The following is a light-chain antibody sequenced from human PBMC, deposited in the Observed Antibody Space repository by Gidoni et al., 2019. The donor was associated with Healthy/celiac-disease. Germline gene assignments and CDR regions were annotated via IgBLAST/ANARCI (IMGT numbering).Light chain of an antibody. J-gene: IGKJ1*01. CDR1: PSSSRW. V-gene: IGKV1-5*03. Sequence: EIQMTQSPSTLSASVGDRVTITCRASPSSSRWLAWYQQKPGQAPKLLFYKESSLESGVPSRFSGSGSGSEFTLTIRSLQHDDFATYYCQKYNRYSQTFGQGTKVEIK. CDR2: KES. CDR3: QKYNRYSQT.